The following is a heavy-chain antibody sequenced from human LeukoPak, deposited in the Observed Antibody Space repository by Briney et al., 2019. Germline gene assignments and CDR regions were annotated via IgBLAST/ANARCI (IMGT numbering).Heavy chain of an antibody. Sequence: GRSLRLSCAASGFTFNESAVHWVRQVPGKGLEWVSSISWNSFTVGYADSVKGRFTISRDNAKNSLYLQMNNLRVEDTALYYCVKDKSGYGDYFDYWGQGSLVTVSS. CDR2: ISWNSFTV. D-gene: IGHD5-12*01. CDR3: VKDKSGYGDYFDY. J-gene: IGHJ4*02. V-gene: IGHV3-9*01. CDR1: GFTFNESA.